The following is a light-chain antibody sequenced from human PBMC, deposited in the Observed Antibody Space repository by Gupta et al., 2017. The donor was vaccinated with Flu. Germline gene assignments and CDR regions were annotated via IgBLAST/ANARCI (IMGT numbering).Light chain of an antibody. V-gene: IGLV2-14*01. J-gene: IGLJ1*01. CDR3: TSYRSSSALYV. CDR1: DVGGYNN. CDR2: EVS. Sequence: DVGGYNNVSWYQQHQHPGKAPKLMIYEVSNRPSGVSNRFSGFKSGNTASLAISGLQAEDEADYYCTSYRSSSALYVFGSGTKVTVL.